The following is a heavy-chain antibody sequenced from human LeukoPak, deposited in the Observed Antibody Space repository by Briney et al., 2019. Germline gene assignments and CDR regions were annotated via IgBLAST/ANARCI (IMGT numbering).Heavy chain of an antibody. V-gene: IGHV5-51*01. CDR2: IYPGDSDT. CDR1: GYSFTTYW. D-gene: IGHD2-15*01. J-gene: IGHJ4*02. CDR3: ARRGYCSGGSCYSAPCDY. Sequence: GESLKISCKGSGYSFTTYWIGWVRQMPGKGLEWMGIIYPGDSDTRYSPSFQGQVTISADKSLSTAYLQWSSLKASDTAVYYCARRGYCSGGSCYSAPCDYWGQGTLVTVSS.